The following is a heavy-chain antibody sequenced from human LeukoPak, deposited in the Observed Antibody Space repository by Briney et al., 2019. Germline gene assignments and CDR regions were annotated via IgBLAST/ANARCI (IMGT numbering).Heavy chain of an antibody. V-gene: IGHV4-34*01. CDR2: INHSGST. CDR3: ARGFVVADY. CDR1: GGSFSGYY. Sequence: SETLSLTCAVYGGSFSGYYRSWIRQPPGKGLEWIGEINHSGSTNYNPSLKSRVTISVDTSKNQFSLKLSSVTAADTAVYYCARGFVVADYWGQGTLVTVSS. D-gene: IGHD2-15*01. J-gene: IGHJ4*02.